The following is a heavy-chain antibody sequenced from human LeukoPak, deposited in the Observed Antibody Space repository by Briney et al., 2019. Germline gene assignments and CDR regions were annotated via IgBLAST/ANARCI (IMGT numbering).Heavy chain of an antibody. D-gene: IGHD3-10*01. J-gene: IGHJ4*02. CDR1: GYSFTSYW. CDR2: IYPGDSDT. V-gene: IGHV5-51*01. Sequence: GESLKISCKGSGYSFTSYWIGWVRQMPGKGLEWMGIIYPGDSDTRYSPSFQGQVTISADKSISTAYLQWSGLKASDTAMYYCARRAYGSGSYYDLGYWGQGTLVTVSS. CDR3: ARRAYGSGSYYDLGY.